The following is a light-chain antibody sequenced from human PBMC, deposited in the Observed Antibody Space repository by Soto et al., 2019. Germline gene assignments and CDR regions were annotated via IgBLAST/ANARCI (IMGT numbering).Light chain of an antibody. V-gene: IGKV3-15*01. CDR1: QAISDN. CDR3: QQYDNWLTGT. Sequence: EIVMTQSPATLSSFPGDRVTLSCRASQAISDNLAWYQHKPGQPPRLLIYDASTRATGIPARFSGGGSGTEFTLTISSLQSEDFAVYYCQQYDNWLTGTFGQGTKVDIK. J-gene: IGKJ1*01. CDR2: DAS.